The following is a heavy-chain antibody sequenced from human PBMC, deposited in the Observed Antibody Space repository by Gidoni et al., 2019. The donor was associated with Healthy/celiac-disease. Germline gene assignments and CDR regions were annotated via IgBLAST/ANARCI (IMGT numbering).Heavy chain of an antibody. CDR2: MNPNSGNT. Sequence: QVQLVQSGAEVKKHGASVKVSCKASGCTFTSYDINWVRQATGQGLEWMGWMNPNSGNTGYAQKFQGRVNMTRNTSISTAYMELSSLRSEDTAVYYCARSYYGSLTSDYWGQGTLVTVSS. J-gene: IGHJ4*02. D-gene: IGHD3-10*01. CDR1: GCTFTSYD. CDR3: ARSYYGSLTSDY. V-gene: IGHV1-8*01.